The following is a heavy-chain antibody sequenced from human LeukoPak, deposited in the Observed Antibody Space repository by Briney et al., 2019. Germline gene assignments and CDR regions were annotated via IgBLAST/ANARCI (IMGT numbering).Heavy chain of an antibody. D-gene: IGHD1-26*01. CDR1: GYTFTSYA. J-gene: IGHJ4*02. Sequence: EASVKVSCKASGYTFTSYAMNWVRQAPGQGLEGMGWINTNTGNPTYAQGFTGRFVFSLDTSVSTAYPQISSLKAEDTAVYYCARAELGATRRGFDYWGQGTLVTVSS. CDR2: INTNTGNP. CDR3: ARAELGATRRGFDY. V-gene: IGHV7-4-1*02.